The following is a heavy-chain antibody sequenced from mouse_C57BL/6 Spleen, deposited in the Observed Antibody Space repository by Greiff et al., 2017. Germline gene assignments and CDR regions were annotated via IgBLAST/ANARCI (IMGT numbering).Heavy chain of an antibody. V-gene: IGHV1-69*01. J-gene: IGHJ1*03. D-gene: IGHD1-1*01. CDR2: IDPSDSYT. CDR1: GYTFTSYW. CDR3: ARWAITKVVAKGYFDV. Sequence: VQLQQSGAELVMPGASVKLSCKASGYTFTSYWMHWVKQRPGQGLEWIGEIDPSDSYTNYNQKFKGKSTLTVDKSSSTAYMQLSSLTSEDSAVYYCARWAITKVVAKGYFDVWGTGTTVTVSS.